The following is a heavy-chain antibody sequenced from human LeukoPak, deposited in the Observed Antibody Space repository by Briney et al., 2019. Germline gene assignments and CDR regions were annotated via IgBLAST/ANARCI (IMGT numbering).Heavy chain of an antibody. J-gene: IGHJ4*02. Sequence: SVKVSCKASGGTFSSYAISWVRQAPGQGLEWMGGIIPIFGTANYAQKFQGRVTITTDESTSTAYMELSSLRSEDTAVYYCARVGNYHGLFDYWGQGTLVTVSS. V-gene: IGHV1-69*05. CDR3: ARVGNYHGLFDY. D-gene: IGHD3-10*01. CDR1: GGTFSSYA. CDR2: IIPIFGTA.